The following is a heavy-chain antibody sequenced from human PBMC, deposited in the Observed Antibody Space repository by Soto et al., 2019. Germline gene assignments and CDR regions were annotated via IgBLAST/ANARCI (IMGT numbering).Heavy chain of an antibody. CDR2: INPNSGVA. CDR3: AKDDAGHPDF. D-gene: IGHD6-13*01. J-gene: IGHJ4*02. V-gene: IGHV1-2*04. CDR1: GFSFTGYY. Sequence: ASVKVSCKASGFSFTGYYMHWVRQAPGQGLEWIGWINPNSGVANYAQKFHDWVTITRDTSITTAYMELSGLKSDDTAVYFCAKDDAGHPDFWGQGTLVTVS.